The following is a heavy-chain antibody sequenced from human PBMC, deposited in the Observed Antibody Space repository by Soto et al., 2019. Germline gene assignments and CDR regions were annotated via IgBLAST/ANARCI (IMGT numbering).Heavy chain of an antibody. V-gene: IGHV5-51*01. CDR2: IYPGDSDI. J-gene: IGHJ3*01. D-gene: IGHD3-3*01. CDR3: ARRARSTRCLDAFDV. Sequence: EVQLVQSGAEVKKPGESLKISCKGSEYNFGNYWIGWVRQMPGKGLEWMGIIYPGDSDIRYSPSFEGHVTISADKSISAAYLPWGSLKASDTSIYLCARRARSTRCLDAFDVWGQGTMVTVS. CDR1: EYNFGNYW.